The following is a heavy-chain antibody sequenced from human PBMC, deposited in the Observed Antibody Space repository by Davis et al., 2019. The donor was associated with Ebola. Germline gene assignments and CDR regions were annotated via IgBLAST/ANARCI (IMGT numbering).Heavy chain of an antibody. CDR2: ISGSGGST. CDR1: GFTFSSYA. D-gene: IGHD1-26*01. V-gene: IGHV3-23*01. Sequence: GGSLRLSCAASGFTFSSYAMSWVRQAPGKGLEWVSAISGSGGSTYYADSVKGRFTISRDNAKNSLYLQMNSLRAEDTALYYCAKDIGPNYYGMDVWGEGTTVTVSS. CDR3: AKDIGPNYYGMDV. J-gene: IGHJ6*04.